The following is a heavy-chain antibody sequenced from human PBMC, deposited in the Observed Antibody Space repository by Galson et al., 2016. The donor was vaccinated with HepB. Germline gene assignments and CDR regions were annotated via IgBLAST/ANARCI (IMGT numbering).Heavy chain of an antibody. CDR2: IKEDGSEN. J-gene: IGHJ6*02. CDR1: GFTFSNYW. Sequence: SLRLSCAASGFTFSNYWMTWVRQAPGMGLGWVATIKEDGSENYYVDSVKGRFTISRDNAENSLYLQMSRLSAEDTAVYYCAIDLPSSWVYYDYYGLDVWGLGTTVSVSS. V-gene: IGHV3-7*01. CDR3: AIDLPSSWVYYDYYGLDV. D-gene: IGHD6-13*01.